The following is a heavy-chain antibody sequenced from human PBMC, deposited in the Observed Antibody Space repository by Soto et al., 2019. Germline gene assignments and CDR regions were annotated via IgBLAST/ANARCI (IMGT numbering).Heavy chain of an antibody. J-gene: IGHJ4*02. CDR3: AKPAYIVLMVYAAFDY. CDR2: ISGSGGST. V-gene: IGHV3-23*01. Sequence: EVQLLESGGGLVQPGGSLRLSCAASGFTFSSYAMSWVRQAPGKGLEWVSAISGSGGSTYYADSVKGRFTISRDNSNTPLHLQMNSLRAEDTAVYYCAKPAYIVLMVYAAFDYWGQGTLVTVSS. CDR1: GFTFSSYA. D-gene: IGHD2-8*01.